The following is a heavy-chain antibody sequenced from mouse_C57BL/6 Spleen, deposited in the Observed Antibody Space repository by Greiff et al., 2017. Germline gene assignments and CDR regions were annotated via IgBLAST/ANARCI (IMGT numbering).Heavy chain of an antibody. CDR2: IGSGSSTI. J-gene: IGHJ4*01. CDR3: ATNYGGAMDD. V-gene: IGHV5-17*01. Sequence: EVQVVESGGGLVKPGGSLKLSCAASGFTFSDYGMHWVRPAPEKGLEWVAYIGSGSSTIYYADTVKGRFTIARDNAKNTLFLQMTRLRAEDTAMYDSATNYGGAMDDWGQGTSVTVSA. CDR1: GFTFSDYG. D-gene: IGHD2-4*01.